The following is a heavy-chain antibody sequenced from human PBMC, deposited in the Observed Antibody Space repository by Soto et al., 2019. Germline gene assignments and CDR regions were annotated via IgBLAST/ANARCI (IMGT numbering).Heavy chain of an antibody. CDR2: IMPIFRTA. D-gene: IGHD3-3*02. Sequence: QVQVEQSGAEVKKPGSSVKVSCKASGGTFSTAAISWVRQAPGQGLEWMGGIMPIFRTADYAQKFQGRVTITTDESTSTVYLELRSLSSEDTAIYYCARDQDRPQLGGNYCYYMDVWGQGTTVTVSS. CDR1: GGTFSTAA. J-gene: IGHJ6*02. CDR3: ARDQDRPQLGGNYCYYMDV. V-gene: IGHV1-69*05.